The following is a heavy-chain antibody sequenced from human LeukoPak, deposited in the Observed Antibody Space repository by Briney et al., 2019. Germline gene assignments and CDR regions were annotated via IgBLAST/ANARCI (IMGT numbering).Heavy chain of an antibody. CDR2: INCSGGST. Sequence: ASVKVSCKASGYTFTSYYMYWVRQAPGQGLEWMGIINCSGGSTSYAQKFQGRVTMTRDTSRNTVYMELSSLRSEDTAVYYCARGLHYGMDVWGQGTTVTVSS. J-gene: IGHJ6*02. V-gene: IGHV1-46*01. CDR1: GYTFTSYY. CDR3: ARGLHYGMDV.